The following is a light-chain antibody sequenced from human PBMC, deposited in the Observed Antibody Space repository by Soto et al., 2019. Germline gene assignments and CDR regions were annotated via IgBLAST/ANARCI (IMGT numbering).Light chain of an antibody. J-gene: IGKJ2*01. CDR3: QHYNDWPYT. CDR1: QSVSSN. Sequence: EIVMTQSPATLCVSPGERATLSCRASQSVSSNLAWYQQNPGQAPRLLISGASTRATGIPARFSGSGSGTEFTLTISSLQPEDFAVYHCQHYNDWPYTFGQGTKLEIK. CDR2: GAS. V-gene: IGKV3D-15*01.